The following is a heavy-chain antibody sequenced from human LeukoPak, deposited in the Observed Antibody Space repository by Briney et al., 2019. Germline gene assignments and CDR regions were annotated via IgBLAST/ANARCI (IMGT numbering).Heavy chain of an antibody. CDR3: AREYCTTYNCYNWGLGY. D-gene: IGHD2-8*01. CDR2: IASNGGTK. Sequence: GGSLRLSCAASGFSFTTYTMRWVRQAPGKGLEYVSGIASNGGTKYYADSVKGRFTISRDNFKNTVYLQMDSLRTEDMAVYYCAREYCTTYNCYNWGLGYWGQGTLVTVSS. CDR1: GFSFTTYT. J-gene: IGHJ4*02. V-gene: IGHV3-64*02.